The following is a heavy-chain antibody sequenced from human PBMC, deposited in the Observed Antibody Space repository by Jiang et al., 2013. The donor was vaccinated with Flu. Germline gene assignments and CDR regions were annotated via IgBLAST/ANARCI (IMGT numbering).Heavy chain of an antibody. D-gene: IGHD5-24*01. CDR2: IYPGDSDT. V-gene: IGHV5-51*01. J-gene: IGHJ3*02. CDR3: ANVRDGYDYNAFDI. Sequence: WMGIIYPGDSDTRYSPSFQGQVTISVDKSTSTAYLQWSSLKASDTAMYYCANVRDGYDYNAFDIWGQGTMVTVSS.